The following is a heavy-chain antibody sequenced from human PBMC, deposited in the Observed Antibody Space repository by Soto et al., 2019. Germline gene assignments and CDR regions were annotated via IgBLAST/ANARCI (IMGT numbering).Heavy chain of an antibody. Sequence: GPTLVNPTQTLTLTCPLSGFSLSTTTVGVGWIRQPPGKALEWLALIYWDDDKRYSPSLKSRLTITKDTSKNQVVLTMTNMDPVDTVTYYCARALGSWGAYYFDYWGQGTLVNVSS. CDR2: IYWDDDK. CDR1: GFSLSTTTVG. CDR3: ARALGSWGAYYFDY. V-gene: IGHV2-5*02. J-gene: IGHJ4*02. D-gene: IGHD3-16*01.